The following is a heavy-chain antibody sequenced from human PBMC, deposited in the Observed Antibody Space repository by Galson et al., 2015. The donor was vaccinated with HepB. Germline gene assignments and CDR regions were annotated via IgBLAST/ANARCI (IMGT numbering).Heavy chain of an antibody. CDR2: ISSSGSTI. Sequence: SLRLSCAASGFTFSNYYVSWIRQAPGKGLEWVSYISSSGSTIYYADSVKGRFTISRDNAKNSLYLQMNSLRAEDTAVYYCARVKIVGYSSSWYWFDPWGQGTLVTVSS. J-gene: IGHJ5*02. CDR1: GFTFSNYY. CDR3: ARVKIVGYSSSWYWFDP. D-gene: IGHD6-13*01. V-gene: IGHV3-11*01.